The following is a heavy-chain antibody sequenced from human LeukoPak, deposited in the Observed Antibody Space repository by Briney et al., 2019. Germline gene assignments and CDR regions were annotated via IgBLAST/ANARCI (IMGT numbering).Heavy chain of an antibody. CDR2: ISSSSSTI. J-gene: IGHJ3*02. Sequence: GGSLRLSCAASGFTFSSYSMNWVRQAPGKGLEWVSYISSSSSTIYYADSVKGRFTISRDNAKNSLYLQMNSLRAEDTAVYYCARDRPEPTNPDGLDAFDIWGQGTMVTVSS. CDR3: ARDRPEPTNPDGLDAFDI. D-gene: IGHD1-14*01. V-gene: IGHV3-48*01. CDR1: GFTFSSYS.